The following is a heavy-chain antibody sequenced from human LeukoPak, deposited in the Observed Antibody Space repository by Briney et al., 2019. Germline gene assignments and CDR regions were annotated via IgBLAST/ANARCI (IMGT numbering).Heavy chain of an antibody. D-gene: IGHD6-19*01. V-gene: IGHV1-18*01. CDR3: AKNHEDYSSAWKTFFDY. Sequence: GASVKVSCKASGYTFISYGISWVRQAPGQGLEWMGWISAYNGNTNYAQKLQGRVTMTTDTSTSTAYMELRSLGAEDTAMYYCAKNHEDYSSAWKTFFDYWGQGTLVTVSS. CDR2: ISAYNGNT. J-gene: IGHJ4*02. CDR1: GYTFISYG.